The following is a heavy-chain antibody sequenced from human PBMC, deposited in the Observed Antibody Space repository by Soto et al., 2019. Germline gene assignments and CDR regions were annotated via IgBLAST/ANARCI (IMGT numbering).Heavy chain of an antibody. Sequence: GGSLRLSCAASGFTFSSYAMSWVRRSPGKGLEWGSAISGSGGSTYYADSVKGRFTISRDNSKNTLYLQMNSLRAEDTAVYYCAKGGSYSSSFPWPLGLDPWYQDALVTGSS. CDR1: GFTFSSYA. CDR3: AKGGSYSSSFPWPLGLDP. CDR2: ISGSGGST. D-gene: IGHD6-6*01. V-gene: IGHV3-23*01. J-gene: IGHJ5*02.